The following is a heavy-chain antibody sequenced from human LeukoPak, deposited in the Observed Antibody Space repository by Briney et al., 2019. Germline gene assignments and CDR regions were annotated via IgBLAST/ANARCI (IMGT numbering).Heavy chain of an antibody. D-gene: IGHD4-23*01. Sequence: SETLSLTCTVSGGSISSGDYYWSWIRQPPGKGLEWIGYIYYSGSTYYNPSLKSRVTISVDTSKNQLSLKLSSVTAADTAVYYCARDVGYGGNLFDYWGQGTLVTVSS. J-gene: IGHJ4*02. CDR2: IYYSGST. V-gene: IGHV4-30-4*08. CDR1: GGSISSGDYY. CDR3: ARDVGYGGNLFDY.